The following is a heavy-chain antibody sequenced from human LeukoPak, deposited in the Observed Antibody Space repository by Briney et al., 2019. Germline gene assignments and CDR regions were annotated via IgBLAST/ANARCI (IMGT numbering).Heavy chain of an antibody. CDR3: ARETPGYSYGHGLGY. V-gene: IGHV4-59*12. Sequence: PSETLSLTCTVSGGSISSYYWSWIRQPPGKGLEWIGYIYYSGSTNYNPSLKSRVTISVDTSKNQFSLKLSSVTAADTAVYYCARETPGYSYGHGLGYWGQGTLATVSS. CDR2: IYYSGST. J-gene: IGHJ4*02. CDR1: GGSISSYY. D-gene: IGHD5-18*01.